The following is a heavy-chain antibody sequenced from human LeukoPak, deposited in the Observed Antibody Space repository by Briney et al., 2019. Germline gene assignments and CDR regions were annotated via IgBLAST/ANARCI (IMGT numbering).Heavy chain of an antibody. V-gene: IGHV4-39*07. Sequence: SETLSLTCTVSGGSISSSSYYWGWIRQPPGKGLEWIGSIFYSGSTYYNPSLKRRFTMSVDTSNNQFSLKLSSVTAADTAVYYCARGLGRWVPWYYYYMDVWGKGTTVTVSS. CDR2: IFYSGST. CDR1: GGSISSSSYY. D-gene: IGHD2-15*01. CDR3: ARGLGRWVPWYYYYMDV. J-gene: IGHJ6*03.